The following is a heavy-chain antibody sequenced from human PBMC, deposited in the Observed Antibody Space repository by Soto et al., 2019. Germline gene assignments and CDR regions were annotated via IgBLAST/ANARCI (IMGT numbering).Heavy chain of an antibody. J-gene: IGHJ5*02. D-gene: IGHD6-6*01. Sequence: QGQLVQSGAEVKKPGSSVKVSCKASGGTFSSYAISWVRQAPGQGLEWMGGIIPIFGTANYAQKFQGRVTITADESTSTAYMELSSLRSEDTAVYYRARDPSLAARPNWFDPWGQGTLVTVSS. CDR2: IIPIFGTA. CDR3: ARDPSLAARPNWFDP. CDR1: GGTFSSYA. V-gene: IGHV1-69*01.